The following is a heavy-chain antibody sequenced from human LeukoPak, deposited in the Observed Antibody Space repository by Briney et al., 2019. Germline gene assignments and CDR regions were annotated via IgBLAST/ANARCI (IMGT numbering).Heavy chain of an antibody. V-gene: IGHV4-34*01. Sequence: GSLRLSCAASGFTFSSYAMSWIRQPPGKGLEWIGEINHSGSTNYNPSLKSRVTISVDTSKNQSSLKLSSVTAADTAVYYCARGGGPITPRIVGATTGREYYFDYWGQGTLVTVSS. CDR1: GFTFSSYA. J-gene: IGHJ4*02. CDR3: ARGGGPITPRIVGATTGREYYFDY. CDR2: INHSGST. D-gene: IGHD1-26*01.